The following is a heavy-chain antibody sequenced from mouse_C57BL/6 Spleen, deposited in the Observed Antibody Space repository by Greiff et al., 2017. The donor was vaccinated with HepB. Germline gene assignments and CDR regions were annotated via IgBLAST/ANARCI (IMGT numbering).Heavy chain of an antibody. CDR3: ARQSPSYSNFYFYY. D-gene: IGHD2-5*01. Sequence: EVQLQESGAELVRPGSSVKMSCKTSGYTFTSYGINWVKQRPGQGLEWIGYIYIGNGYTEYNEKFKGKATLTSDTSSSTASMQLSSLTSPDSAIYFCARQSPSYSNFYFYYFFQGTTLTVSS. CDR1: GYTFTSYG. V-gene: IGHV1-58*01. J-gene: IGHJ2*01. CDR2: IYIGNGYT.